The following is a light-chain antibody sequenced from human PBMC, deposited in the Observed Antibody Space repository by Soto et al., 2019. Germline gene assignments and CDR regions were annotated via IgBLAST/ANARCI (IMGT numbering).Light chain of an antibody. CDR3: QQSYRSRT. CDR2: AAS. Sequence: QMTQTPYFLSDYVRNTFTITCRASQSINTNLNWYQQKPGKVPKLLIYAASRSQSGVPSRFSGSGSETDFALTINSLQPEDFATYFCQQSYRSRTFGQGTKVDIK. CDR1: QSINTN. V-gene: IGKV1-39*01. J-gene: IGKJ1*01.